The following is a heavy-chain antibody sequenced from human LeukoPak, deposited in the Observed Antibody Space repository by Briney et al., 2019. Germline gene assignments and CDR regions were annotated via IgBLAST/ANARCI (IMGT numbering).Heavy chain of an antibody. CDR1: GGSISSYY. D-gene: IGHD5-24*01. CDR2: IYYSGST. V-gene: IGHV4-59*01. Sequence: SETLSLTCTVSGGSISSYYWSWIRQPPGKGLEWIGYIYYSGSTNYNPSLKSRVTISVDTSKNQFSLKLSSVTAADTAVYYCARSRNGYNYDGMDVWGQGTTVTVSS. CDR3: ARSRNGYNYDGMDV. J-gene: IGHJ6*02.